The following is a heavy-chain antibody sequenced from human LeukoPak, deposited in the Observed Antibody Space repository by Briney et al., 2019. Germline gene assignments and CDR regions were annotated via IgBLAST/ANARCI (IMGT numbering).Heavy chain of an antibody. CDR1: GFTVNSYY. CDR2: IYSGGST. J-gene: IGHJ4*02. Sequence: PGGSPRLSCAASGFTVNSYYMSWVRQAPGKGLEWVSVIYSGGSTYYTDSVKGRFTISRDNSKNTLYLQMNSLRTEDTAVYYCLFGLYSGTYHILDYWGQGTLVTVSS. CDR3: LFGLYSGTYHILDY. V-gene: IGHV3-66*02. D-gene: IGHD1-26*01.